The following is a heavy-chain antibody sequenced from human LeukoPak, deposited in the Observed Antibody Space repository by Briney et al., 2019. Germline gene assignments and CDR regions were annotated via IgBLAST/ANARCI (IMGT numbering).Heavy chain of an antibody. Sequence: GGSLRLSCAASGFTFSSYSKNWVRQGPGKGLEWASYISSSSATIYYADSVKGRFTISRDNAKNSLYLQMNSLRAEDTAVYYCARVGSGCVDYWGQGTLVTVSS. V-gene: IGHV3-48*01. CDR3: ARVGSGCVDY. CDR2: ISSSSATI. CDR1: GFTFSSYS. J-gene: IGHJ4*02. D-gene: IGHD6-19*01.